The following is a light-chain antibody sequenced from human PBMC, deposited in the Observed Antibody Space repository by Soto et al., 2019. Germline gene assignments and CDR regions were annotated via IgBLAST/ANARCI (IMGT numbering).Light chain of an antibody. Sequence: QSALTQPASVSGSPGQSITISCTGISSDGDDYKDVSWYQQHPGKAPKLMIYEVTYRPSGVSNRFSGSKSGNTASLTISALQAEDEADYYCSSYTSTSTVFGAGTKLIVL. CDR3: SSYTSTSTV. CDR1: SSDGDDYKD. CDR2: EVT. J-gene: IGLJ1*01. V-gene: IGLV2-14*01.